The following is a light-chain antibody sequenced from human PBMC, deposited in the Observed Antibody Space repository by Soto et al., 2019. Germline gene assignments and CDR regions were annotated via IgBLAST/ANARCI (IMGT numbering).Light chain of an antibody. CDR1: QSVSSSY. V-gene: IGKV3-15*01. CDR2: GAS. Sequence: EIVLTQSPATLSLSPGERATLSCGASQSVSSSYLAWYQQKPGLAPRLLIYGASTRATGIPARSSGSGSRTEFTLTISSLQSEDFAVYYCQQYNNWPPWAFGQGTKVDIK. CDR3: QQYNNWPPWA. J-gene: IGKJ1*01.